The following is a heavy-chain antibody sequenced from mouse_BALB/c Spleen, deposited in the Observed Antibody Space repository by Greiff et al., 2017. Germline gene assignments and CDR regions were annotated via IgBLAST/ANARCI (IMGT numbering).Heavy chain of an antibody. D-gene: IGHD4-1*01. J-gene: IGHJ4*01. Sequence: DVQLQESGPGLVKPSQSLSLTCSVTGYSITSGYYWNWIRQFPGNKLEWMGYISYDGSNNYNPSLKNRISITRDTSKNQFFLKLNSVTTEDTATYYCARAGTLAMDYWGQGTSVTVSS. CDR3: ARAGTLAMDY. V-gene: IGHV3-6*02. CDR2: ISYDGSN. CDR1: GYSITSGYY.